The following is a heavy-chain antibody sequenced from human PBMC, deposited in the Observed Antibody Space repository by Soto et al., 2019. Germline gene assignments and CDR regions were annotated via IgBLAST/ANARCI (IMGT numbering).Heavy chain of an antibody. J-gene: IGHJ4*02. CDR1: GFTFRSHG. V-gene: IGHV3-33*01. CDR2: IWYDGSNK. CDR3: VRWGPDRGSDH. D-gene: IGHD3-10*01. Sequence: QVQLVDSGGGVVQPGGSLRLSCVASGFTFRSHGMRWVRQAPGRGLEWVAVIWYDGSNKYYTDSMKGRFTISRDNSKNMLYLQMNSLRAEDTAVYYCVRWGPDRGSDHCGQGTLVTVSS.